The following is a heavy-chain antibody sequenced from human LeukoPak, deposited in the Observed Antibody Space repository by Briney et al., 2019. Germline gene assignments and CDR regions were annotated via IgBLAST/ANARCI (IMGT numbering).Heavy chain of an antibody. CDR2: ISSSSSYI. J-gene: IGHJ4*02. CDR3: ARDLRELLPDFDY. CDR1: GFTFSSYS. D-gene: IGHD1-26*01. Sequence: GGSLSLSCAASGFTFSSYSMNWVRQAPGKGLEWVSSISSSSSYIYYADSVKGRFTISRDNAKNSLYLQMNSLRAEDTAVYYCARDLRELLPDFDYWGQGTLVTVSS. V-gene: IGHV3-21*01.